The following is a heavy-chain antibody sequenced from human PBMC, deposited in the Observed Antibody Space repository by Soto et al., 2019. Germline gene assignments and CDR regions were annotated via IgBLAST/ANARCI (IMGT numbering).Heavy chain of an antibody. CDR3: ARNIADGNYYMDV. CDR1: VFAFSLYS. CDR2: ISSSSNTI. J-gene: IGHJ6*01. V-gene: IGHV3-48*02. Sequence: RGSLLLSCATSVFAFSLYSVNWVRQAPGKGLEWISYISSSSNTIYTADSVKGRFTISRDNAKGSLYLQMTSLRDEDTAVYYCARNIADGNYYMDVWGQGTTVTVSS. D-gene: IGHD3-10*01.